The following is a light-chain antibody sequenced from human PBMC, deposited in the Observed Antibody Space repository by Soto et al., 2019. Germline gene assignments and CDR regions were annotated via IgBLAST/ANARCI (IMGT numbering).Light chain of an antibody. Sequence: QSALTQPPSASGSPGQSVTISCTGTSSDIGGYNSVSWYQQHPGKAPRLMIYEVNKRPSGVPDRFSGSKSGYTASLTVSGLQAEDEADYYCSSYTSSSTLGVFGGATKLTVL. CDR2: EVN. CDR3: SSYTSSSTLGV. J-gene: IGLJ3*02. V-gene: IGLV2-8*01. CDR1: SSDIGGYNS.